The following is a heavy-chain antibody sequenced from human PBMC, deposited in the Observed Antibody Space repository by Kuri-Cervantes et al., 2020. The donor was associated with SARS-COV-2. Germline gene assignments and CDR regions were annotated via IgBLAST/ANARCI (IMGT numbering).Heavy chain of an antibody. CDR3: AREVSSEQLVAFDY. J-gene: IGHJ4*02. CDR1: GYSISSGYY. CDR2: IYHSGST. Sequence: ESLKISCAVSGYSISSGYYWGWIRQPPGKGLEWIGSIYHSGSTYYNPSLKSRVTISVDTSKNQFSLKLSSVTAADTAVYYCAREVSSEQLVAFDYWGQGTLVTVSS. V-gene: IGHV4-38-2*02. D-gene: IGHD6-6*01.